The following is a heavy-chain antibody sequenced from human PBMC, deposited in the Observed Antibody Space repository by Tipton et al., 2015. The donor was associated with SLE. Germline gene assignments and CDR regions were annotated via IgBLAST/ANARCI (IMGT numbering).Heavy chain of an antibody. CDR2: ISASNGNT. J-gene: IGHJ6*02. CDR1: GYAFSNYG. CDR3: ARPDYYYVLDV. V-gene: IGHV1-18*01. Sequence: QLVQSGAEVKKPGASVKVSCTASGYAFSNYGISWVRQAPGQGLEGMGWISASNGNTDLAQNLQGGLTMTTDTSTSTAYMELGSLRSDATAVDFCARPDYYYVLDVWGQGTSVTVSS.